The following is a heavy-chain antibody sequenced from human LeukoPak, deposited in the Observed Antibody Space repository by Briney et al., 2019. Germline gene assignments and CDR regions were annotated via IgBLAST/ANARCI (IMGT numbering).Heavy chain of an antibody. J-gene: IGHJ4*02. V-gene: IGHV1-69*05. CDR3: ASALQYGDYEFDY. D-gene: IGHD4-17*01. CDR1: GGTFCSYA. Sequence: SVKVSCKASGGTFCSYAISWVRQAPGQGLEWMGGIIPIFGTANYAQKFQGRVTITTDESTSTAYMELSSLRSEDTAVYYCASALQYGDYEFDYWGQGTLVTVSS. CDR2: IIPIFGTA.